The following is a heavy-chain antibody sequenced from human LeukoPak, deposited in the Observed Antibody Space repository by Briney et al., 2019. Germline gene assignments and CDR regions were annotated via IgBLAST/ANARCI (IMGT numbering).Heavy chain of an antibody. V-gene: IGHV3-23*01. D-gene: IGHD6-13*01. CDR1: GFTFSSYA. J-gene: IGHJ4*02. CDR2: ISGSGGST. CDR3: AKDLRYSSSWFDGSLDY. Sequence: GGSLRLSCAASGFTFSSYAMSWVRQAPGKGLEWVSAISGSGGSTYYADSVKGRFTISRDNSKNTLYLQMNSLRAEDTAVYYCAKDLRYSSSWFDGSLDYWGQGTLVTVSS.